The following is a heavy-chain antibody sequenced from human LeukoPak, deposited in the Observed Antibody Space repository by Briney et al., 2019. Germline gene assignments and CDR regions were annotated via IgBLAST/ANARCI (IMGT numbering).Heavy chain of an antibody. CDR2: IYYSGST. D-gene: IGHD5-24*01. CDR1: GDSISGYY. CDR3: ARSRDGYLVGFDY. J-gene: IGHJ4*02. V-gene: IGHV4-59*01. Sequence: SETLSLTCSVSGDSISGYYWSWIRQPPGKGLEWIGCIYYSGSTDYNPSLKSRVTISLDTPKNQFSLKLSSVAAADTAVYYCARSRDGYLVGFDYWGQGTLVTVSS.